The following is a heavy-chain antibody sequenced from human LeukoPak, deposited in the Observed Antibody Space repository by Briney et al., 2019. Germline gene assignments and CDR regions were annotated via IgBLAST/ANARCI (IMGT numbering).Heavy chain of an antibody. CDR3: ARGRTNYYGSGSSCFDY. J-gene: IGHJ4*02. CDR2: INPSGGST. Sequence: GASVKVSCKASGYTFTSYYMHWVRQAPGQGLEWMGIINPSGGSTSYAQKFQGRVTITRDTSTSTVYMELSSLRSEDTAVYYCARGRTNYYGSGSSCFDYWGQGTLLTVSS. D-gene: IGHD3-10*01. CDR1: GYTFTSYY. V-gene: IGHV1-46*01.